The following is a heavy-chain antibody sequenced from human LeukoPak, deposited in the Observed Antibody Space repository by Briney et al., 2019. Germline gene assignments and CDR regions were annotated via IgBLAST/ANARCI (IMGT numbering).Heavy chain of an antibody. J-gene: IGHJ4*02. Sequence: ASVKVSCKASGYTFTGYYTHWVRQAPGQGLEWMGWINPNSGGTNYAQKFQGRVTMTRDTSISTAYMELSRLRSGDTAVYYCARDLTTKYYPLYYFDYWGQGTLVTVSS. CDR3: ARDLTTKYYPLYYFDY. CDR2: INPNSGGT. V-gene: IGHV1-2*02. D-gene: IGHD3-22*01. CDR1: GYTFTGYY.